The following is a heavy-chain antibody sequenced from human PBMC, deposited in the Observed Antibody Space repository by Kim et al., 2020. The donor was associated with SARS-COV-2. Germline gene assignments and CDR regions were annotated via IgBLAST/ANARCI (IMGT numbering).Heavy chain of an antibody. J-gene: IGHJ5*02. CDR1: GGSLSGYY. D-gene: IGHD6-13*01. Sequence: SETLSLTCAAYGGSLSGYYWSWIRQPPGKGLEWIGEIYHSGTTNYNPSLKSRVTISVDTSKNQFSLKLSSVTAADTAVYYCERSLYHAPSNSWVRFDPWGQGTLVTISS. CDR3: ERSLYHAPSNSWVRFDP. CDR2: IYHSGTT. V-gene: IGHV4-34*01.